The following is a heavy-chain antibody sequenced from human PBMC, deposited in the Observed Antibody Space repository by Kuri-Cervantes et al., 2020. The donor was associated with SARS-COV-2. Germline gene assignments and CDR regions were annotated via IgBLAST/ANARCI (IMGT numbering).Heavy chain of an antibody. V-gene: IGHV1-2*02. CDR2: INPNSGGT. D-gene: IGHD2-8*01. Sequence: ASVKVSCKASGYTFTGYYMHWVRQAPGQGLEWMGWINPNSGGTNYAQRFQGRVTMTRDTSISTAYMELGSLRSEDTAVYYCARGAIVLRTEFMDVWGQGTTVTVSS. CDR1: GYTFTGYY. CDR3: ARGAIVLRTEFMDV. J-gene: IGHJ6*02.